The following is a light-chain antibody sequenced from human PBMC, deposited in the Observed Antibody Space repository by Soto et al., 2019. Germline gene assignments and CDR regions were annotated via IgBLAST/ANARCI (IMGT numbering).Light chain of an antibody. Sequence: VVLTQSPGTLSLSPRERATLSCRASQSVSNNYLAWYQHKPGQAPRLLIYGASNRAPGIPDRFSGSGSGPDFTLTISRLEPEDFAVYYCQQYAASPRTFGQGTLVEVK. CDR1: QSVSNNY. CDR2: GAS. CDR3: QQYAASPRT. J-gene: IGKJ1*01. V-gene: IGKV3-20*01.